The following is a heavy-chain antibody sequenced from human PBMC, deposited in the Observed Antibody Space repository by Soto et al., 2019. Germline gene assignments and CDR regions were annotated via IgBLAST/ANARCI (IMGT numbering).Heavy chain of an antibody. J-gene: IGHJ6*02. V-gene: IGHV1-69*01. D-gene: IGHD3-10*01. CDR1: GGTFSSYA. Sequence: QVQLVQSGAEVKKPGSSVKVSCKASGGTFSSYAISWVRQAPGQGLEWMGGIIPIFGTANYAQKFQGRVTITADESTSTAYMELSSLRSEDTAVSYCASGYGSGYGTYYYGMDVWGQGTTVTVSS. CDR2: IIPIFGTA. CDR3: ASGYGSGYGTYYYGMDV.